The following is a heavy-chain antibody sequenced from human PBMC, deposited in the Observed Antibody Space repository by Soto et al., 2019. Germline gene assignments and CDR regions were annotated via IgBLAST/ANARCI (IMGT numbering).Heavy chain of an antibody. V-gene: IGHV1-18*01. J-gene: IGHJ4*02. D-gene: IGHD3-10*01. CDR2: ISTYNGNT. Sequence: QVQLVQSGAEVKKPGAAVKVSCNASGYTFNSYGISLVRQAPGHGLECMGWISTYNGNTKYAQNLPGRVTMTTDTSTSTAYMELRVLISYDTAVFYCARQMVRGVGSDYGGQGTLVTVSS. CDR3: ARQMVRGVGSDY. CDR1: GYTFNSYG.